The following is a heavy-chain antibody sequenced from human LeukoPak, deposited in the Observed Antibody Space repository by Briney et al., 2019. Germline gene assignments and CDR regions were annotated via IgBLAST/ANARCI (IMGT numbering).Heavy chain of an antibody. D-gene: IGHD1-1*01. V-gene: IGHV3-33*01. CDR1: GFTLSSYG. Sequence: PGGSLRLSCAASGFTLSSYGMHRVHQAPGKGLEWVAVIWYDGSNKYYADSVKGRFTISRDNSKNTLYLQMNSLRAEDTAVYYCARDHLFGTTGTTAAFDIWGQGTMVTVSS. CDR3: ARDHLFGTTGTTAAFDI. CDR2: IWYDGSNK. J-gene: IGHJ3*02.